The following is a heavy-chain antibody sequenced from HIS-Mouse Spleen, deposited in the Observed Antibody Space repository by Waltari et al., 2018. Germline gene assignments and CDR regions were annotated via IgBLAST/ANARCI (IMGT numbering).Heavy chain of an antibody. CDR3: ARGPETVDWYFDL. D-gene: IGHD4-17*01. J-gene: IGHJ2*01. Sequence: QLQLQESGPGLVKPSETLSLPCTVPGGSISSSSYYWGWIRQPPGKGLEWIGSIYYSGSTYYNPSLKSRVTISVDTSKNQFSLKLSSVTAADTAVYYCARGPETVDWYFDLWGRGTLVTVSS. V-gene: IGHV4-39*07. CDR1: GGSISSSSYY. CDR2: IYYSGST.